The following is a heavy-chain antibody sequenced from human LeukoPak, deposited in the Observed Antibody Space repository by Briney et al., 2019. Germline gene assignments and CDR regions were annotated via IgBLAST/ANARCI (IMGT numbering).Heavy chain of an antibody. J-gene: IGHJ3*02. CDR3: ARARYSNSWYAVDI. CDR1: GGSISSYF. D-gene: IGHD6-13*01. V-gene: IGHV4-59*08. CDR2: IYHTGSN. Sequence: MSSETLSLTCTVSGGSISSYFWSWIRQPPGKGLEWIGYIYHTGSNNYSPSLKSRVTMSVDTSKNQFSLKLGSVTAADTAVYYCARARYSNSWYAVDIWGQGTMVTVSS.